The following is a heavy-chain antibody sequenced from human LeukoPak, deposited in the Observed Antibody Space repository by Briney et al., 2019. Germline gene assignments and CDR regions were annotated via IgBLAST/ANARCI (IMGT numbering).Heavy chain of an antibody. J-gene: IGHJ4*02. D-gene: IGHD6-19*01. CDR1: GFTFSSYG. CDR3: AKSPPRWQWLVLGY. V-gene: IGHV3-30*18. CDR2: ISYDGSNK. Sequence: GGSLRLSCAASGFTFSSYGMHWVRQAPGKGLEWVAVISYDGSNKYYADSVKGRFTISRDDSKNTLYLQMNSLRAEDTAVYYCAKSPPRWQWLVLGYWGQGTPVTVSS.